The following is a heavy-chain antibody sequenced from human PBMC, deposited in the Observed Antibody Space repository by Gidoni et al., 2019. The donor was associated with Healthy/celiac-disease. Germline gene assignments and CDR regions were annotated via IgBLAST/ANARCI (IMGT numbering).Heavy chain of an antibody. V-gene: IGHV4-34*01. CDR2: INNSGST. Sequence: QVQLQQWGAGLLKPSETLSLTCAVYGGSFSGYYWSWLRQPPGKGLEWIGEINNSGSTNYNPSLKSRVTISVDTSKNQFSLKLSSVTAADTAVYYCARGRTTVQRNYYYYYYMDVWGKGTTVTVSS. CDR1: GGSFSGYY. CDR3: ARGRTTVQRNYYYYYYMDV. D-gene: IGHD4-4*01. J-gene: IGHJ6*03.